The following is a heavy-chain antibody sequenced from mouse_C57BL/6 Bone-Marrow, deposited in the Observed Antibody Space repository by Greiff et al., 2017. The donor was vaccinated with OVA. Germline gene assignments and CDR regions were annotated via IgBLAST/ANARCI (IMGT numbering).Heavy chain of an antibody. CDR1: GYAFSSYW. CDR2: IYPGDGDT. V-gene: IGHV1-80*01. Sequence: SGAELVKPGASVKISCKASGYAFSSYWMNWVKQRPGKGLEWIGQIYPGDGDTNYNGKFKGKATLTADKSSSTAYMQLSSLTSEDSAVYFCARRDGSSYRYFDVWGTGTTVTVSS. CDR3: ARRDGSSYRYFDV. D-gene: IGHD1-1*01. J-gene: IGHJ1*03.